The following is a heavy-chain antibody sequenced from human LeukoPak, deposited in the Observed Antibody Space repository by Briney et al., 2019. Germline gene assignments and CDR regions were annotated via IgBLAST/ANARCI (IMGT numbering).Heavy chain of an antibody. V-gene: IGHV4-59*01. J-gene: IGHJ4*02. CDR1: GGSISSYY. CDR2: ISYSGST. D-gene: IGHD3-22*01. CDR3: ARARITPYYYDSRPGSWFDFDY. Sequence: SETLSLTCTVSGGSISSYYWSWIRQPPGKGLEWIGYISYSGSTNFNPSLKSRVTISVDTSKNQFSLKLSSVTAADTAVYYCARARITPYYYDSRPGSWFDFDYWGQGTLVTVSS.